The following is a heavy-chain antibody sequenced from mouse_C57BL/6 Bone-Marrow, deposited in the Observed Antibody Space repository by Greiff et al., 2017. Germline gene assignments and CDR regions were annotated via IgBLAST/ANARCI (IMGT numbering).Heavy chain of an antibody. J-gene: IGHJ2*01. CDR1: GYTFTGYW. D-gene: IGHD1-1*01. CDR2: ILPGSGRT. Sequence: VHLVESGAELMKPGASVKLSCKASGYTFTGYWIEWVKQRPGHGLEWIGEILPGSGRTNNNEKFKGKATFTADTTSNTAYMQLSILTTEVSAIYYCARWCSKRGDFDYWGQGTTLTVSS. V-gene: IGHV1-9*01. CDR3: ARWCSKRGDFDY.